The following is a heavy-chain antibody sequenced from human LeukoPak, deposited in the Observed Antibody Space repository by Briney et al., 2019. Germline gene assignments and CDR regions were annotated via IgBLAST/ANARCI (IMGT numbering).Heavy chain of an antibody. CDR1: GFTFSSYE. CDR2: ISISGSII. V-gene: IGHV3-48*03. J-gene: IGHJ4*02. CDR3: ASPTDLSDY. Sequence: GGSLRLSCTASGFTFSSYEMNWVRQAPGKGLEWVSYISISGSIIYYADPVKGRFTISRDNAKNSLYLQMNSLRAEDTAVYYCASPTDLSDYWGQGTLVTVSS. D-gene: IGHD1-14*01.